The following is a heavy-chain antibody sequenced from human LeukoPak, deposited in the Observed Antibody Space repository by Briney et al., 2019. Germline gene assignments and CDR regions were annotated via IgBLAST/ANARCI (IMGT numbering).Heavy chain of an antibody. D-gene: IGHD3-22*01. CDR1: GGSISSSNW. Sequence: SETLSLTCAVSGGSISSSNWWSWVRQPPGKGLEWIGEIYHSGSTNYNPSLKSRVTISVDKSKNQFSLKLSSVTAADTAVYYCARSLAYDSSGYDDYWGQGTLVTVSS. V-gene: IGHV4-4*02. CDR3: ARSLAYDSSGYDDY. J-gene: IGHJ4*02. CDR2: IYHSGST.